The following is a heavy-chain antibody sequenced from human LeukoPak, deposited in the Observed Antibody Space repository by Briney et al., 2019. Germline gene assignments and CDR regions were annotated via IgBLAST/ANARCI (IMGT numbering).Heavy chain of an antibody. CDR1: GFTLSDAW. V-gene: IGHV3-15*01. CDR2: IKSKTYGGTT. CDR3: TTATSY. Sequence: GGSLRLSCAASGFTLSDAWMSWVRQAPGKGLEWVGRIKSKTYGGTTDYPAPVKGRFTISRDDSKNTVYLQMNSLKTEDTAVYYCTTATSYWGQGSLVTVSS. J-gene: IGHJ4*02.